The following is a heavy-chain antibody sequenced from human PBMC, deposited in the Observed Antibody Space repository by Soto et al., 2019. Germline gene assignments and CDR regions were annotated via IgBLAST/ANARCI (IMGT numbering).Heavy chain of an antibody. CDR2: ISGHGGDI. CDR3: AREDGGGPFDF. V-gene: IGHV3-23*01. CDR1: GFIFSSYA. J-gene: IGHJ4*02. D-gene: IGHD2-15*01. Sequence: EVQLLEFGGGLVRPGGSLRLSCAASGFIFSSYAMHWVRQAPGKGLEGVSGISGHGGDIYYADSVKGRFTISRDTATSTLYLQMDSLRADDTAVYYCAREDGGGPFDFWGQGTLVTVSS.